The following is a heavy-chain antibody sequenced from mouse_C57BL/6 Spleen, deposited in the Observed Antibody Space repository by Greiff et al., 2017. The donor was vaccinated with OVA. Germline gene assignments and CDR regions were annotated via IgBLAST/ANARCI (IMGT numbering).Heavy chain of an antibody. CDR1: GYTFTSYW. CDR2: IYPGSGST. CDR3: AKTITTVVALRAMDY. V-gene: IGHV1-55*01. D-gene: IGHD1-1*01. Sequence: QVQLQQPGAELVKPGASVKMSCKASGYTFTSYWITWVKQRPGQGLEWIGDIYPGSGSTNYNEKFKSKATLTVDTSSSTAYMQLSSLTSEDSAVYYCAKTITTVVALRAMDYWGQGTSVTVSS. J-gene: IGHJ4*01.